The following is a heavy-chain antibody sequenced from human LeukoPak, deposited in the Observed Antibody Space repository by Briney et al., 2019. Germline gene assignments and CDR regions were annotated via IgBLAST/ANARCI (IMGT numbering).Heavy chain of an antibody. CDR3: ATGIAAREGDAFDI. J-gene: IGHJ3*02. Sequence: PGGSLRLSCAASGFTVSSNYMTWVRQAPGKGLEWVSVIYTGGSAYYADSVKGRFTISRDNSKNTLYLQMNSLRAEDTAVYYCATGIAAREGDAFDIWGQGTMVTVSS. CDR1: GFTVSSNY. CDR2: IYTGGSA. V-gene: IGHV3-53*01. D-gene: IGHD6-6*01.